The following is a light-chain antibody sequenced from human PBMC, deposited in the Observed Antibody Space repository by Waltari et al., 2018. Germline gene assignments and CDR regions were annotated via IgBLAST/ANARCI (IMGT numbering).Light chain of an antibody. Sequence: QAVVTQEPSLTVSPGGTVTLTCGSTSGAVTSDHYPYWFQQKPGQPPRTLISNINNKYSWPPARFSGSLLGDKAALTLSGAQPEDEADDYCLLSYTVGRPIFGGGTKVTVL. CDR3: LLSYTVGRPI. J-gene: IGLJ2*01. CDR2: NIN. V-gene: IGLV7-46*01. CDR1: SGAVTSDHY.